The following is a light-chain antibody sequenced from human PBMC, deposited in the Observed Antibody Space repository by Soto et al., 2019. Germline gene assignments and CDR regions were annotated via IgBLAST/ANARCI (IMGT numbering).Light chain of an antibody. Sequence: QSVLTQPASVSGSPGQSITISCTGTSSDVAGYNYVSWYQQHPGKAPKLMIYDVSNRPSGVSNRFSGSKSGTSASLAISGLRSEDEADYYCAAWDDSLSGLVFGTGTKLTVL. J-gene: IGLJ1*01. CDR2: DVS. CDR1: SSDVAGYNY. CDR3: AAWDDSLSGLV. V-gene: IGLV2-14*01.